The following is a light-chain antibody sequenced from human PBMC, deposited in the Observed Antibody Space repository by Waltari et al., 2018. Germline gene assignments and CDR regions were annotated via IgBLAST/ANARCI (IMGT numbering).Light chain of an antibody. V-gene: IGKV3-20*01. CDR2: GAS. CDR1: QSVTDNX. J-gene: IGKJ1*01. CDR3: HYYGXXPWT. Sequence: CRASQSVTDNXLAWYQQKPGQAPRLLIYGASSRATGIPDRFSGSGSGADFTLTISRQEPEDFAVYFCHYYGXXPWTFGQGTKVEIK.